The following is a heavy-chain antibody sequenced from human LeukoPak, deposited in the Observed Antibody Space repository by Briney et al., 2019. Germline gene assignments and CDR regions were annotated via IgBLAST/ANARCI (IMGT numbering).Heavy chain of an antibody. CDR2: VYYNGST. J-gene: IGHJ6*02. D-gene: IGHD6-13*01. CDR3: ARDWRGVPGTARYYYFGMDV. CDR1: GGSISSYY. V-gene: IGHV4-59*01. Sequence: PSETLSLTCTVSGGSISSYYWSWIRQPPGKGLEWIGYVYYNGSTNYNPSLKSRVTISVDTSKIQFSLRLTSVTAADTAVYYCARDWRGVPGTARYYYFGMDVWGQGATVTVSS.